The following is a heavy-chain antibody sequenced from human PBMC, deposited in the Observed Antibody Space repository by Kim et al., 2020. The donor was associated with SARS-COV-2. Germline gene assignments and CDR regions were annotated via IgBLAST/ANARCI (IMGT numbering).Heavy chain of an antibody. D-gene: IGHD1-26*01. J-gene: IGHJ5*02. Sequence: GGSLRLSCAASGFTFSSYAMNWVRQAPGKGLEWVSSLSGSGVNTYYVDSVKGRFTISRDNSKNTLFLQMNSLRGEDTAVYYCARSPLTSGGSYPGWFDPWGQGTQVTVSS. CDR1: GFTFSSYA. CDR3: ARSPLTSGGSYPGWFDP. V-gene: IGHV3-23*01. CDR2: LSGSGVNT.